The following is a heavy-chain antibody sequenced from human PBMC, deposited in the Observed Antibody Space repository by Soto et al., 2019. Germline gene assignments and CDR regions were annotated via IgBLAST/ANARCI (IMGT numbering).Heavy chain of an antibody. CDR1: GYSFAIQL. CDR2: IYPGDSDT. J-gene: IGHJ4*02. V-gene: IGHV5-51*01. D-gene: IGHD1-26*01. CDR3: ARYSGSYWHYLDF. Sequence: VESLKMSCKGSGYSFAIQLVAWVRQMPEKGLEWIGTIYPGDSDTKYSSAFRGHVTISADTSVSTAYLQWRSLEATDSAIYYCARYSGSYWHYLDFWGQGTLVTVSS.